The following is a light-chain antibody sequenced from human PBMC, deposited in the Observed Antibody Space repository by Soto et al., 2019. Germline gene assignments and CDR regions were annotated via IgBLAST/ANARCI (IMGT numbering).Light chain of an antibody. V-gene: IGLV2-23*01. CDR1: SSDVGSYNL. J-gene: IGLJ2*01. CDR2: EGS. Sequence: QSALTQPASVSGSPGQSITISCTGTSSDVGSYNLVSWYQQHPGKAPKLMTYEGSKRPSGVSNRFSGSKSGNTASLTISGLQAEDAAYYYGGSYAGSSTVVFGGGTKLTVL. CDR3: GSYAGSSTVV.